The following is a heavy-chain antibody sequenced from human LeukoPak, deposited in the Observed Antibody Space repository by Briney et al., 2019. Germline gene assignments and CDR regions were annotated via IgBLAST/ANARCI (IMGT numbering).Heavy chain of an antibody. D-gene: IGHD3-9*01. Sequence: PSETLSLTCTVSGGSISSSSYYWGWIRQPPGKGLEWIGSIYYSGSTYYNPSLKSRVTISVDTSKNQFSLKLSSVTAADTAVYYCARTYDILTGYNPLGLTGAYSFDYWGQGTLVTVSS. CDR3: ARTYDILTGYNPLGLTGAYSFDY. V-gene: IGHV4-39*01. CDR2: IYYSGST. J-gene: IGHJ4*02. CDR1: GGSISSSSYY.